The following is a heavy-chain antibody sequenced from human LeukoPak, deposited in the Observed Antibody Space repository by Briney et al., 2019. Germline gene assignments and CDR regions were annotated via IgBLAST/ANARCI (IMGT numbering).Heavy chain of an antibody. Sequence: SETLSLTCTVSGGSISSYYWSWIRQPPGKGLEWIGYIYYSGSTTYNPSLKSRVTISVDTSKNQFSLKLSSVTAADTAVYYCARDSSGYYYGIFDYWGQGTLVTVSS. D-gene: IGHD3-22*01. CDR3: ARDSSGYYYGIFDY. V-gene: IGHV4-59*01. J-gene: IGHJ4*02. CDR1: GGSISSYY. CDR2: IYYSGST.